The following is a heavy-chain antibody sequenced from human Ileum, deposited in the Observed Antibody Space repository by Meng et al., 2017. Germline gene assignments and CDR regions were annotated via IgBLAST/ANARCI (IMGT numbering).Heavy chain of an antibody. J-gene: IGHJ4*02. CDR3: GRGHWGLDY. D-gene: IGHD7-27*01. V-gene: IGHV3-11*01. CDR2: IDKSDSDR. CDR1: RFCIRDHY. Sequence: VDVVSSGAGSVKPGRSLRLSCTVSRFCIRDHYMNWMRQVPGKGLEWVAYIDKSDSDRQYADSVKGRFTISRDNAKNSLQLQMDSLKAEDTAVYYCGRGHWGLDYLGQGALVTVSS.